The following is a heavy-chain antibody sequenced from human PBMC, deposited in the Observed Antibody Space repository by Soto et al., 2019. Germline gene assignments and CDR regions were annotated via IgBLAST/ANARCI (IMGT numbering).Heavy chain of an antibody. CDR3: ATNVRFFGVVMLDY. CDR1: GFTFSSYA. CDR2: ISGSGGST. J-gene: IGHJ4*02. D-gene: IGHD3-3*01. V-gene: IGHV3-23*01. Sequence: GGSLRLSCAASGFTFSSYAMSWVRQAPGKGLEWVSAISGSGGSTYYADSVKGRFTISRDNSKNTLYLQMNSLRAEDTTVYYCATNVRFFGVVMLDYWGQGTLVTVSS.